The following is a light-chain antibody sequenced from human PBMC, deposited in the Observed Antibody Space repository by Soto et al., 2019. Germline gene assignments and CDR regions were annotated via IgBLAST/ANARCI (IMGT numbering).Light chain of an antibody. CDR2: GAS. J-gene: IGKJ5*01. CDR1: QSVSSNF. CDR3: QQYGSSPIT. Sequence: IVLTQSPGTLSLSPGERATLSCRASQSVSSNFLAWYQQKPGRAPRLLIYGASSRATGIPDRFSGSVSGTDFTLSISRLEPEDFAVYYCQQYGSSPITFGQGTRLEIK. V-gene: IGKV3-20*01.